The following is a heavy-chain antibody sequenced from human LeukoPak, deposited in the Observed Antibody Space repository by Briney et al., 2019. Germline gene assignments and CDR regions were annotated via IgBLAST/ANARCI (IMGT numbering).Heavy chain of an antibody. J-gene: IGHJ2*01. D-gene: IGHD1-1*01. CDR2: IRAKVDGGTV. V-gene: IGHV3-15*01. Sequence: GGSLRLSCAASGLSLGNAWMSWVRQVPGKGLEWLGRIRAKVDGGTVDYAAPVKGRFTISRDESENTLYLHLTSLKIEDAAVYYCTTLGGDNWFDWYFDLWGCGTLVTVSS. CDR3: TTLGGDNWFDWYFDL. CDR1: GLSLGNAW.